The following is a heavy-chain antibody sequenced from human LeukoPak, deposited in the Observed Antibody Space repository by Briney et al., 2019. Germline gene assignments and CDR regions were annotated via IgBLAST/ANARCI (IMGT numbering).Heavy chain of an antibody. CDR1: GFTFSSYG. CDR3: AKSIVGATAEGAQPDY. Sequence: PGGSLRLSCAASGFTFSSYGMHWVRQAPGKGLEWVAVISYDGSNKYYADSVKGRFTISRDNSKNTLYLQMNSLRAEDTAVYYCAKSIVGATAEGAQPDYWGQGTLVTVSS. CDR2: ISYDGSNK. J-gene: IGHJ4*02. V-gene: IGHV3-30*18. D-gene: IGHD1-26*01.